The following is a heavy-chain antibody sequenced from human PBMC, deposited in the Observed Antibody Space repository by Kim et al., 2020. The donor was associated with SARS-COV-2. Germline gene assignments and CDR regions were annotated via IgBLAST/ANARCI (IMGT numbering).Heavy chain of an antibody. CDR3: ARGRTTIFGVVIAPVDY. V-gene: IGHV4-31*03. D-gene: IGHD3-3*01. CDR1: GGSISSGGYY. CDR2: IYYSGST. Sequence: SETLSLTCTVSGGSISSGGYYWSWIRQYPGKGLEWIGYIYYSGSTYYNPSLKSRVTISVDTSKNQFSLKLSSVTAADTAVYYCARGRTTIFGVVIAPVDYWGQGTLVTVSS. J-gene: IGHJ4*02.